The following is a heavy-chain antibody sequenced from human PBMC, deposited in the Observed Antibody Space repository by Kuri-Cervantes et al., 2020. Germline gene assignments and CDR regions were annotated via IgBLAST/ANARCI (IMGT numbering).Heavy chain of an antibody. CDR1: GFTFSSYA. J-gene: IGHJ4*02. D-gene: IGHD4-17*01. CDR2: ISGSGGST. Sequence: GGSLRLSCAASGFTFSSYAMSWVRQAPGKGLEWVSAISGSGGSTYYADSVKGRFTISRDSSKNTLYLQMNSLRAEDTAVYYCARVFYGDTHFDYWGQGTLVTVSS. CDR3: ARVFYGDTHFDY. V-gene: IGHV3-23*01.